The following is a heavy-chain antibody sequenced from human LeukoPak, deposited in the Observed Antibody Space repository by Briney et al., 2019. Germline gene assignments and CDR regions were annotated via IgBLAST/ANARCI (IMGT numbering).Heavy chain of an antibody. D-gene: IGHD1-26*01. V-gene: IGHV3-23*01. CDR3: AKEDRVGASVYFQH. J-gene: IGHJ1*01. Sequence: PGGSLRLSCAASGFTFSSYAMSWVRQAPGKGLEWVSGISGSGSSTYADSVKGRFTISRDNSKNTLYLQMNSLRAEDTAVYYCAKEDRVGASVYFQHWGQGTLVTVSS. CDR1: GFTFSSYA. CDR2: ISGSGSST.